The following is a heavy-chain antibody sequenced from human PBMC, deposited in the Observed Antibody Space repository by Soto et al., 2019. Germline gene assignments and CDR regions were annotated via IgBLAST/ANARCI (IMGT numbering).Heavy chain of an antibody. CDR1: GGSISSSNW. Sequence: QLQESGPGLVKPSGPLSLTCAVSGGSISSSNWWSWVRHPPGQWLEWIGEIYHSGSTNYNPSLKSRVTISVDKYKNHFSLKLRSVTAADTAVYYCARRPLGGGGTPWFDPWGQGTLVPVSS. CDR2: IYHSGST. J-gene: IGHJ5*02. V-gene: IGHV4-4*02. CDR3: ARRPLGGGGTPWFDP. D-gene: IGHD3-16*01.